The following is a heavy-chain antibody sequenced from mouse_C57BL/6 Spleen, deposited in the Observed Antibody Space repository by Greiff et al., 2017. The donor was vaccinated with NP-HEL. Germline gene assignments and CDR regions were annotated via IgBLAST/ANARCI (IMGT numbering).Heavy chain of an antibody. CDR1: GFTFSSYA. CDR2: ISDGGSYT. V-gene: IGHV5-4*01. CDR3: AREDMGLRGYFDV. D-gene: IGHD2-4*01. J-gene: IGHJ1*03. Sequence: EVKLMESGGGLVKPGGSLKLSCAASGFTFSSYAMSWVRQTPEKRLEWVATISDGGSYTYYPDNVKGRFTISRDNAKNNLYLQMSHLKSEDTAMYYCAREDMGLRGYFDVGGTGTTVTVSS.